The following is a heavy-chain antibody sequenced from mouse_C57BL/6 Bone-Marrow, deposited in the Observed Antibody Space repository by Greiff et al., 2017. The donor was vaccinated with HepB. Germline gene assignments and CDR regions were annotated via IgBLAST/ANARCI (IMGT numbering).Heavy chain of an antibody. V-gene: IGHV5-4*01. CDR2: ISDGGSYT. J-gene: IGHJ3*01. Sequence: EVKLVESGGGLVKPGGSLKLSCAASGFTFSSYAMSWVRQTPEKRLEWVATISDGGSYTYYPDNVKGRFTISRDNAKNNLYLQMSHLKSEDTAMYYCARDPPLYDDYGWFAYWGQGTLVTVSA. CDR1: GFTFSSYA. CDR3: ARDPPLYDDYGWFAY. D-gene: IGHD2-4*01.